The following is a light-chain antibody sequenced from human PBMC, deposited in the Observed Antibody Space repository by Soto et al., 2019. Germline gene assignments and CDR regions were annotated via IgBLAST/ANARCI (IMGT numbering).Light chain of an antibody. CDR2: EVS. V-gene: IGLV2-8*01. CDR1: SSDVGGYNY. Sequence: QSALTQPPSASGSPGQSVTISCTGTSSDVGGYNYVSWYQQHPGKAPKLMIYEVSKRPSGVADRFTDSKSGNTASQTVSGLQAEDEADDYCSSYAGSNNFVFGAGTKLTLL. CDR3: SSYAGSNNFV. J-gene: IGLJ1*01.